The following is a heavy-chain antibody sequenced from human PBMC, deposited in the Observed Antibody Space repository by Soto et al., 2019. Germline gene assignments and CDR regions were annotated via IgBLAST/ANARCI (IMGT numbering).Heavy chain of an antibody. CDR1: GFSLSDHY. CDR3: AAVTWNRDYLP. CDR2: IRNEPYGYTT. V-gene: IGHV3-72*01. D-gene: IGHD4-17*01. J-gene: IGHJ4*02. Sequence: EVQLVASGGGLVQPGGSLRLSCVASGFSLSDHYMDWVRQAPGKGLEWLGLIRNEPYGYTTNYAASVKGRFTISRDDSKNSLFLQMDSLTAEYAAIYYFAAVTWNRDYLPWGQGTLVTVSS.